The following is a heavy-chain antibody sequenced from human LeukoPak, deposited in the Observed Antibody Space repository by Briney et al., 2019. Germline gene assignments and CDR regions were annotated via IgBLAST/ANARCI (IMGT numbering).Heavy chain of an antibody. D-gene: IGHD6-13*01. CDR2: INHSGST. Sequence: SETLSLTCAVYGGSFSGYYWSWIRQPPGKGLEWIGEINHSGSTNYNPSLKSRVTISVDRSKNQFSLKLSSVTAADTAVYYCARMSSSWPTADAFDIWGQGTMVTVSS. CDR3: ARMSSSWPTADAFDI. V-gene: IGHV4-34*01. J-gene: IGHJ3*02. CDR1: GGSFSGYY.